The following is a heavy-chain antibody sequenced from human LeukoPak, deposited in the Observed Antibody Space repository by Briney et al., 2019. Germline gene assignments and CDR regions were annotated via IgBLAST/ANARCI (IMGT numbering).Heavy chain of an antibody. CDR2: ISGSGGST. CDR1: GFTFSSYA. V-gene: IGHV3-23*01. J-gene: IGHJ4*02. D-gene: IGHD7-27*01. CDR3: ARDLWVDY. Sequence: TGGSLRLSCAASGFTFSSYAMSWVRQAPGKGLEWVSAISGSGGSTYYADSVKGRFTISRDNAKNSLYLQMNSLRAEDTAVYYCARDLWVDYWGQGTLVTVSS.